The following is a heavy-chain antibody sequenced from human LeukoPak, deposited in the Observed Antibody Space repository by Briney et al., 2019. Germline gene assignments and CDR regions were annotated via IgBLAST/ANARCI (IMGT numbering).Heavy chain of an antibody. CDR3: ARDHYYYGSGAYYFDY. D-gene: IGHD3-10*01. CDR2: ISYSGST. Sequence: SETLSLTCTVSGGSISSSSYFWGWIRQPPGKGLEWIGNISYSGSTYYNPSLKSRVTISVDTSKNQFSLKLSSVTAADTAVYYCARDHYYYGSGAYYFDYWGQGTLVTVSS. CDR1: GGSISSSSYF. J-gene: IGHJ4*02. V-gene: IGHV4-39*07.